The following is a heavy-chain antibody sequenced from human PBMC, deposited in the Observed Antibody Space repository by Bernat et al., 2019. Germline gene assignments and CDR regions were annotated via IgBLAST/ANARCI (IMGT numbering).Heavy chain of an antibody. V-gene: IGHV3-30-3*01. D-gene: IGHD5-18*01. CDR3: ARDPLKLVYSYGYGVLDY. CDR2: ISYDGSNK. Sequence: QVQLVESGGGVVQPGRSLRLSCAASGFTFSSYAMHWVRQAPGKGLEWVAVISYDGSNKYYADSAKGRFTISRDNSKNTLYLQMNSLRAEDTAVYYCARDPLKLVYSYGYGVLDYWGQGTLVTVSS. CDR1: GFTFSSYA. J-gene: IGHJ4*02.